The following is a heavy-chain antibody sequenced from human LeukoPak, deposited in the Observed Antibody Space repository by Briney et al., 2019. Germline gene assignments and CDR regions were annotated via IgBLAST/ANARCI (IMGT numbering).Heavy chain of an antibody. Sequence: SETLSLTCAVSGYSISSGYYWGWIRQPPGKGLEWIGSIYHSGSTYYNPSLKSRVTISVDTSKNQFSLKLSSVTAADTAVYYCARSTTGNWFDPWGEGTLVTVSS. CDR2: IYHSGST. J-gene: IGHJ5*02. CDR3: ARSTTGNWFDP. CDR1: GYSISSGYY. D-gene: IGHD4-17*01. V-gene: IGHV4-38-2*01.